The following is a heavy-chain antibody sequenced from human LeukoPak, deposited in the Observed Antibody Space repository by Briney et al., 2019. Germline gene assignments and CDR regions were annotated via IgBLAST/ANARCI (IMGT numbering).Heavy chain of an antibody. CDR2: TYYRSKWYN. CDR1: GDSVSSNSAA. J-gene: IGHJ4*02. D-gene: IGHD2-2*02. V-gene: IGHV6-1*01. Sequence: SQTLSLTCAISGDSVSSNSAAWNWIRQSPSRGLEWLGRTYYRSKWYNDYAVSVKSRITINPDTSKNQFSLQLNSVTPEDTAVYYCAREAYGYCSSTSCYTEGRRFDYWGQGTLVTVSS. CDR3: AREAYGYCSSTSCYTEGRRFDY.